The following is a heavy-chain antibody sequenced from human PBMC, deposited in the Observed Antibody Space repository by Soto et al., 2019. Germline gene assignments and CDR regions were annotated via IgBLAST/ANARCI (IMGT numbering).Heavy chain of an antibody. J-gene: IGHJ4*02. CDR1: GASITTYY. D-gene: IGHD6-19*01. Sequence: PXGTLTLTCDVSGASITTYYWSWIRQAPGKGLEWIGNVYHTGSTDYNPSLRSRVTISVDTSKNQFSLNMNSVTAADTAVYYCARRLFGSGWTLDSWGQGALVTSPQ. V-gene: IGHV4-59*13. CDR2: VYHTGST. CDR3: ARRLFGSGWTLDS.